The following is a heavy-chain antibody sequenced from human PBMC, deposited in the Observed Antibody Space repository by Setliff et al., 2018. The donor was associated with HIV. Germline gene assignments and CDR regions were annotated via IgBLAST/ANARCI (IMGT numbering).Heavy chain of an antibody. CDR1: GFTFDDYG. J-gene: IGHJ4*02. D-gene: IGHD3-16*01. CDR3: VRDRAYASFDY. CDR2: INWNGGST. Sequence: GGSLRLSCAASGFTFDDYGMSWVRQAPGKGLEWVSGINWNGGSTGYADSVKGRFTISRDNAKNSLYLQMNSLRPEDSALYYCVRDRAYASFDYWGQGALVTVSS. V-gene: IGHV3-20*04.